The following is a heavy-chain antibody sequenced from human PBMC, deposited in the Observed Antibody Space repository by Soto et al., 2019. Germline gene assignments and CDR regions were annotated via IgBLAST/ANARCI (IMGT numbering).Heavy chain of an antibody. Sequence: SETLSLTCTVSGGSISSGGYYWSWIRQHPGKGLEWIGYIYYSGSTYYNPSLKSRVTISVDTSKNQFSLKLSSVTAADTAVYYCAGVLWEKYNWFDPWGQGTLVTVSS. CDR3: AGVLWEKYNWFDP. CDR1: GGSISSGGYY. J-gene: IGHJ5*02. CDR2: IYYSGST. D-gene: IGHD1-26*01. V-gene: IGHV4-31*03.